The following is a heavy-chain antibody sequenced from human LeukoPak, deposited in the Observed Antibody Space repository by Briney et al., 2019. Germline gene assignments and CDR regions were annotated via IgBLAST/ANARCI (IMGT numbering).Heavy chain of an antibody. CDR2: IYHSGST. Sequence: PSETLSLTCAVSGGSISSSNWWSWVRQPPGKGLEWIGEIYHSGSTNYNPSLKSRVTISVDKSKNQFSLKLSSVTAADTAVYYCARGGYGSGTPSYSDYWGQGTLVTVSS. CDR1: GGSISSSNW. J-gene: IGHJ4*02. CDR3: ARGGYGSGTPSYSDY. V-gene: IGHV4-4*02. D-gene: IGHD3-10*01.